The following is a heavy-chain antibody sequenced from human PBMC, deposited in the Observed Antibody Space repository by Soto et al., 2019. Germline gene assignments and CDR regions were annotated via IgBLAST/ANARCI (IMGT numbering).Heavy chain of an antibody. D-gene: IGHD3-22*01. CDR3: AVWDYYYDSSGYAGY. Sequence: GASVKVSCKASGYTFTGYYMHWVQQAPGQGLEWMGWINPKSGGTNYAQKCQGRITMARDTSISTAYMELSRLRTDDTAVYYCAVWDYYYDSSGYAGYWGQGTLVTVSS. V-gene: IGHV1-2*02. CDR2: INPKSGGT. CDR1: GYTFTGYY. J-gene: IGHJ4*02.